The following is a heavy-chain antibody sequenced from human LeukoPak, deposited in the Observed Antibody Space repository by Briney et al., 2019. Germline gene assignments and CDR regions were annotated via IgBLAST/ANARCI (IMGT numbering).Heavy chain of an antibody. V-gene: IGHV3-23*01. D-gene: IGHD6-13*01. CDR3: AKVWYRIAAAGYYFDY. J-gene: IGHJ4*02. CDR1: GFTFNSYA. CDR2: ISGSGGST. Sequence: GGSLRLSCAASGFTFNSYAMSWVRQAPGKGLEWVSSISGSGGSTYYADSVKGRFTISGDNSKNTLYLQMNSLRAEDTSVYYCAKVWYRIAAAGYYFDYWGQGTLVTVSS.